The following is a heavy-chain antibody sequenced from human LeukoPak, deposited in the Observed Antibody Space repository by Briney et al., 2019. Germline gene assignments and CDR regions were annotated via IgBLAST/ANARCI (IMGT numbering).Heavy chain of an antibody. CDR2: IYYSGST. CDR3: ARTVGAVAGDYFDY. V-gene: IGHV4-59*01. J-gene: IGHJ4*02. CDR1: GGSISSYY. D-gene: IGHD6-19*01. Sequence: SETRSLTCTVSGGSISSYYWSWIRQPPGKGLEWIGYIYYSGSTNYNPSLKSRVTISVDTSKNQFSLKLSSVTAADTAVYYCARTVGAVAGDYFDYWGQGTLVTVSS.